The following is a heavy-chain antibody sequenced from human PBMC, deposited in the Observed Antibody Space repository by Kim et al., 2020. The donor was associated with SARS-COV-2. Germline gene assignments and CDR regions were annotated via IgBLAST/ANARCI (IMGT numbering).Heavy chain of an antibody. D-gene: IGHD2-15*01. CDR3: ERDKMRDSHAAIQL. CDR2: INHSGSS. V-gene: IGHV4-34*01. J-gene: IGHJ1*01. CDR1: GGSFSGYY. Sequence: SETLSLTCAVYGGSFSGYYWNWIRQSPGKGLEWIGEINHSGSSRYNPSLKSRVTISVDTSKNHFSLKLRSVTAEDTAVYYCERDKMRDSHAAIQLWGQG.